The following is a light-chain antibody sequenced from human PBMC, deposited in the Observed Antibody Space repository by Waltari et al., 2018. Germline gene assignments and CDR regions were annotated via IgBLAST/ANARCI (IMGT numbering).Light chain of an antibody. J-gene: IGLJ1*01. CDR2: DVS. V-gene: IGLV2-11*01. CDR3: WSYAGSYNYV. Sequence: QSALTQPRSVSGSPGQSIIISCTGTSSDVGAYDSVSWYQQHPGKAPKLLMFDVSKRPPGVPDRFSGSKSGNTASLTISGLQAEYEADYYCWSYAGSYNYVFGSGTKVTVL. CDR1: SSDVGAYDS.